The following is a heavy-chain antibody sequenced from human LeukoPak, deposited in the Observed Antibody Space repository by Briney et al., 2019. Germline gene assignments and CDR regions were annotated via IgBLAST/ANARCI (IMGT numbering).Heavy chain of an antibody. CDR3: ARWGDYYGSGSFDY. CDR2: IYYSGST. CDR1: GGSISSYY. Sequence: SETLSLTCTVSGGSISSYYWSWIRQPPGKGLEWIGYIYYSGSTNYNPSLKSRVTISVDTSKNQFSLKLSSVTAADTAVYYCARWGDYYGSGSFDYWGQGTLVTVSS. D-gene: IGHD3-10*01. V-gene: IGHV4-59*01. J-gene: IGHJ4*02.